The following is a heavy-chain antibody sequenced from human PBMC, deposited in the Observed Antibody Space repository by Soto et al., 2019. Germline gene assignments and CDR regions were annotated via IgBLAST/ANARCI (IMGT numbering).Heavy chain of an antibody. Sequence: QVQLVESGGGVVQPGRSLRLSCVASGFTFSNYGMHWVRQAPGKGLEWLAVILNDGGDQNYGDSVKGRFTISRDNSKNTLYLQINSLRVEDTAVYYCARDDDRPDNGLDMWGQGTMVTVSS. D-gene: IGHD2-8*01. CDR3: ARDDDRPDNGLDM. CDR1: GFTFSNYG. J-gene: IGHJ3*02. V-gene: IGHV3-30*19. CDR2: ILNDGGDQ.